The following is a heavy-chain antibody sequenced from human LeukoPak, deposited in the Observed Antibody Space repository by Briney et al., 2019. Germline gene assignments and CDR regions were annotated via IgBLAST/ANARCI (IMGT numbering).Heavy chain of an antibody. CDR1: GYTFTTYG. Sequence: ASVKVSCXASGYTFTTYGISWVRQAPGQGLEWMGWISGHNGNTKYAQKLQGRVTMTTDTSTTTAYMDLRSLRSDDTAVYYCARDHVPRGDGYNYYEYWGQRTPVTVSS. J-gene: IGHJ4*02. CDR3: ARDHVPRGDGYNYYEY. CDR2: ISGHNGNT. D-gene: IGHD5-24*01. V-gene: IGHV1-18*01.